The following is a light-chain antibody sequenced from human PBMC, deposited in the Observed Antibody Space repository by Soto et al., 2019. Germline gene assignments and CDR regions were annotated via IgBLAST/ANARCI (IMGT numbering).Light chain of an antibody. J-gene: IGKJ1*01. CDR3: QQYYVTLLT. CDR1: QSVLFRSNNKNY. Sequence: DVVMTQSPDSLAVSLAERATINCRSSQSVLFRSNNKNYLAWYQQKAGQPPKLLISWASSRKSGVPDRFSGSGSGTDFTLTISSLQAEDVGLYYCQQYYVTLLTFGQGTKVEIK. CDR2: WAS. V-gene: IGKV4-1*01.